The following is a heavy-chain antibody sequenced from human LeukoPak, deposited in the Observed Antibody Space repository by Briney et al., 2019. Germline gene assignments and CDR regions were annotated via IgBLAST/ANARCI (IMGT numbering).Heavy chain of an antibody. CDR1: EYTFSNYW. Sequence: GGSLRLSCRDSEYTFSNYWMSWVRQAPGEGLEWVSAISSSGGSTYHAESVKGRFTISRDNSKNTLYLQMNSLRAEDTAVYYCAKGSTTSRPYYFDYWGQGTLVTVSS. CDR2: ISSSGGST. CDR3: AKGSTTSRPYYFDY. D-gene: IGHD2-2*01. J-gene: IGHJ4*02. V-gene: IGHV3-23*01.